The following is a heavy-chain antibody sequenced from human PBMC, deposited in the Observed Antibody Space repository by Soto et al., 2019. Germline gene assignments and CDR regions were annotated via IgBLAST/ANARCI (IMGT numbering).Heavy chain of an antibody. CDR2: ISGGGGSS. CDR3: VKLLRSWYGHNALDV. J-gene: IGHJ6*02. D-gene: IGHD3-9*01. Sequence: EVKLLESGGGFTQPGGSLRLSCTASGLTFSNYAMSWVRQTPGKGLEFVSFISGGGGSSYSADSVKGRFTVSRDNAKNTLSLQTTSLRVEDTAVYYCVKLLRSWYGHNALDVWGQGTTVTVSS. V-gene: IGHV3-23*01. CDR1: GLTFSNYA.